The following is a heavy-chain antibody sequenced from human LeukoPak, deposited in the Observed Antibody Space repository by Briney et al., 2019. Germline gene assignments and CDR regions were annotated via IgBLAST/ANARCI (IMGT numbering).Heavy chain of an antibody. CDR3: ARRGSDNWFDP. CDR1: GGSISSSSYY. V-gene: IGHV4-39*01. J-gene: IGHJ5*02. Sequence: PSETLSLTCTVSGGSISSSSYYWGWIRQPPGKGLEWIGSIYYSGSTYYNPSLKSRVTISVDTSKNQFSLKLSSVTAADTAVYYRARRGSDNWFDPWGQGTLVTVSS. D-gene: IGHD6-25*01. CDR2: IYYSGST.